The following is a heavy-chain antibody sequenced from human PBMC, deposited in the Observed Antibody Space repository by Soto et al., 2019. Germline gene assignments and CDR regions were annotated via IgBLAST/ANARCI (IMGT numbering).Heavy chain of an antibody. D-gene: IGHD3-10*01. CDR1: GDSISRSVW. CDR2: VFLTGNT. J-gene: IGHJ4*02. Sequence: SETLSLPCAVSGDSISRSVWWPWVRQPPGKGLEWIGEVFLTGNTNYNPSLKRRVTMSMDKSTNEFSLKVTSVTSADTAIYCCARKAWFRFDYWGQGALVTVSS. V-gene: IGHV4-4*01. CDR3: ARKAWFRFDY.